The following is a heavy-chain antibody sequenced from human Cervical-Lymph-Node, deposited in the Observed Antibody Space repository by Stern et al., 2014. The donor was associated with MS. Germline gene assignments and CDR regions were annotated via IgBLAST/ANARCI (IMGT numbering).Heavy chain of an antibody. CDR2: IYYSGST. CDR1: GGSISSGGYY. V-gene: IGHV4-31*01. D-gene: IGHD5-18*01. Sequence: QVQLQESGPGLVKPSQTLSLTCTVSGGSISSGGYYWSWIRQHPGKGLEWIGYIYYSGSTYYNPSLKSLVTISVDTSKNQFSLKLSSVTAADTAVYYCARLLEGIQFHWFDPWGQGTLVTVSS. J-gene: IGHJ5*02. CDR3: ARLLEGIQFHWFDP.